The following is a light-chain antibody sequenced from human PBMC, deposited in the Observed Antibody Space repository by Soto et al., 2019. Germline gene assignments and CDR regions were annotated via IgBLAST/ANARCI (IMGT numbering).Light chain of an antibody. CDR1: QIISNY. Sequence: DILMTQSPSSLSSSVGDRFTITCRASQIISNYLNWYQQKPVKAPNLLIYAASTLQSGVPSRFSGGGSGTDFTLNISSLQPEDFATYYCQQSYNIPRTFGKGTRRENK. CDR3: QQSYNIPRT. CDR2: AAS. V-gene: IGKV1-39*01. J-gene: IGKJ5*01.